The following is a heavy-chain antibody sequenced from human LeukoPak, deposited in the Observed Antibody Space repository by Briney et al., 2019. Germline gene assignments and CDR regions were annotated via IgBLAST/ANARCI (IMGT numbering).Heavy chain of an antibody. CDR3: VEITSVTGGDC. Sequence: GGSLRLSCSASGFTFSAYAMYWVRQAPGKGLEYVSGISNNGGSSFYADSVKGRFTISRDNSKNTLYLQMSSLRAEDTAVYYCVEITSVTGGDCWGQGTRLTVSS. CDR2: ISNNGGSS. V-gene: IGHV3-64D*09. D-gene: IGHD1-1*01. CDR1: GFTFSAYA. J-gene: IGHJ4*02.